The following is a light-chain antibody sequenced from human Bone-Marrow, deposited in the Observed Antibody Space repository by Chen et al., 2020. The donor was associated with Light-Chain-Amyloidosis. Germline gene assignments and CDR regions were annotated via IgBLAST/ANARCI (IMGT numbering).Light chain of an antibody. V-gene: IGLV3-25*03. J-gene: IGLJ2*01. CDR3: QSADSSGTYEVI. CDR1: DLPTKY. Sequence: SYELTPPPSVSVSPGQTASITCTGDDLPTKYAYWYQQKPGKAPVLVIHRDTERPSGISERFSGSSSGTTATLTISGVQAEDEADYHCQSADSSGTYEVIFGGGTKLTVL. CDR2: RDT.